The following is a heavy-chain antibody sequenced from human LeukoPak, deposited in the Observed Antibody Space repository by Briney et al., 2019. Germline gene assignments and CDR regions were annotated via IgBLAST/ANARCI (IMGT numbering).Heavy chain of an antibody. J-gene: IGHJ4*02. CDR3: ARDREGGTPSGFDY. Sequence: SETLSLTCTVSGGSISSGGYYWSWIRQHPGKGLEWIGYIYYSGSTYYNPSLKSRVTISVGTSKNQFSLKLSSVTAADTAVYYCARDREGGTPSGFDYWGQGTLVTVSS. V-gene: IGHV4-31*03. CDR1: GGSISSGGYY. D-gene: IGHD2-15*01. CDR2: IYYSGST.